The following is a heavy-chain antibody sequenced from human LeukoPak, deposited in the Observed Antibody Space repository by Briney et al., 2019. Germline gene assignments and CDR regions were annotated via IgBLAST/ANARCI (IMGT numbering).Heavy chain of an antibody. J-gene: IGHJ4*02. Sequence: SETLSLTCTVSGGSISSYYWSWIRQPPGKGLEWIGYIYYSGSTNYNPSLKSRVTISVDTSKNQFSLKLSSVTAADTAVYYCARFCIAAAAQIDYWGQGTLVTVSS. V-gene: IGHV4-59*08. CDR2: IYYSGST. CDR1: GGSISSYY. CDR3: ARFCIAAAAQIDY. D-gene: IGHD6-13*01.